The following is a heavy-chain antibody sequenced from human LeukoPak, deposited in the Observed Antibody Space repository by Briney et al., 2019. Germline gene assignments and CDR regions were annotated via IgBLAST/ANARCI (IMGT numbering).Heavy chain of an antibody. CDR2: ISSSGSTI. Sequence: GGSLRLSCAASGFTFSDYYMSWIRQAPGKGLEWVSYISSSGSTIYYADSVKGRFTISRDNAKNSLYLQMNSLRAEDTAVYYCAKELGYCSSTSCSRYFDLWGRGTLVTVSS. CDR3: AKELGYCSSTSCSRYFDL. J-gene: IGHJ2*01. V-gene: IGHV3-11*01. CDR1: GFTFSDYY. D-gene: IGHD2-2*01.